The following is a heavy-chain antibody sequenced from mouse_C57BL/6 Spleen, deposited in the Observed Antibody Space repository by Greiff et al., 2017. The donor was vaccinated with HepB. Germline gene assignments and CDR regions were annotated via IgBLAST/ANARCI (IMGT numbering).Heavy chain of an antibody. D-gene: IGHD1-1*01. CDR1: GFSFNTYA. Sequence: EADGGLVQPKGSLKLSCAASGFSFNTYAMNWVRQAPGKGLEWVARIRSKSNNYATYYADSVKDRFTISRDDSESMLYLQMNNLKTEDTAMYYCVRQSYYGTFDYWGQGTTLTVSS. J-gene: IGHJ2*01. CDR3: VRQSYYGTFDY. V-gene: IGHV10-1*01. CDR2: IRSKSNNYAT.